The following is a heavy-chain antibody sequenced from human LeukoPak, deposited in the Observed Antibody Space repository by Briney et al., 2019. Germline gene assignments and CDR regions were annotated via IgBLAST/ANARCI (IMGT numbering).Heavy chain of an antibody. Sequence: PSETLSLTCTVSGGSISSYYWSWIRQPPGKGLEWIGYIYYSGSTNHNPSLKSRVTISVDTSKNQFSLKLSSVTAADTAVYYCARATDGYNYDYYYMDVWGKGTTVTVSS. D-gene: IGHD5-24*01. CDR1: GGSISSYY. CDR3: ARATDGYNYDYYYMDV. J-gene: IGHJ6*03. V-gene: IGHV4-59*08. CDR2: IYYSGST.